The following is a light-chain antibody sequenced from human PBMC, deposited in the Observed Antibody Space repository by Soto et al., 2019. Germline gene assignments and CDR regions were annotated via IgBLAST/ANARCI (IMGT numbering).Light chain of an antibody. CDR1: QSVGNN. Sequence: TVSLPPRRRPTLSCSSNQSVGNNLAWYQHRPGQAPRLLIYDASTRATGIPARFSGSGSGTEFTLTISSLQSEDFAVYYCQQFDNWPPRLAFGGGSKV. J-gene: IGKJ4*01. V-gene: IGKV3-15*01. CDR3: QQFDNWPPRLA. CDR2: DAS.